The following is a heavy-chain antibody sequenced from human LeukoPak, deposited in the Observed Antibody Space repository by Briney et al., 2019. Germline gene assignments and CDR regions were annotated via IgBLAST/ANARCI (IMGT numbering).Heavy chain of an antibody. V-gene: IGHV4-34*01. Sequence: SGTLSLTCAVYGGSFSGYYWSWIRQPPGKGLEWIGEINHSGSTNYNPSLKSRVTISVDTSKNQFSLKLSSVTAADTAVYYCARESSGWFHYYYYGMDVWGQGTTVTVSS. D-gene: IGHD6-19*01. CDR2: INHSGST. CDR3: ARESSGWFHYYYYGMDV. J-gene: IGHJ6*02. CDR1: GGSFSGYY.